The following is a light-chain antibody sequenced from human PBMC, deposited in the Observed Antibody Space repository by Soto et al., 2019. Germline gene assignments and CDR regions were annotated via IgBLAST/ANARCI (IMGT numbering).Light chain of an antibody. CDR3: SSYTTSNTRQIV. V-gene: IGLV2-14*03. Sequence: QSVLTQPASVSGSPGQSITISCTGTSSDVGGYNYVSWYQHHPGKAPKLLIYDVSNRPSGVSNRFSGSKSDNTASLTISGLQPEDEADNYCSSYTTSNTRQIVFGTGTKV. CDR1: SSDVGGYNY. CDR2: DVS. J-gene: IGLJ1*01.